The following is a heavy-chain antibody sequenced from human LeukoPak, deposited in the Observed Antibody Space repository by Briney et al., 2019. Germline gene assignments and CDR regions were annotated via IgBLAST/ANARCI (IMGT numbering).Heavy chain of an antibody. D-gene: IGHD6-6*01. Sequence: SETLSLTCAVYGGSFSGYYWSWIRQAPGKGLEWIGEINHSGSTNYNPSLKSRVTISVDTSKNQFSLKLSSVTAADTAVYYCARGRIAARTFDYWGQGTLVTVSS. V-gene: IGHV4-34*01. J-gene: IGHJ4*02. CDR3: ARGRIAARTFDY. CDR2: INHSGST. CDR1: GGSFSGYY.